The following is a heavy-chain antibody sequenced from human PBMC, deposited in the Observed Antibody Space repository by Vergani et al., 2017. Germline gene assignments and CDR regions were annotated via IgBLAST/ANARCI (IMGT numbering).Heavy chain of an antibody. J-gene: IGHJ6*03. CDR3: AKDVVVVVAAAKYDYYYYMDV. CDR2: ISGSGGST. Sequence: EVQLLESGGGLVQPGGSVRLSCAASGFTFSSYAMRWVRQAPGKGLEWVSAISGSGGSTYYADSVKGRFTISRDNSKNTLYLQMNSLRAEDTAVYYCAKDVVVVVAAAKYDYYYYMDVWGKGTAVTVSS. CDR1: GFTFSSYA. V-gene: IGHV3-23*01. D-gene: IGHD2-15*01.